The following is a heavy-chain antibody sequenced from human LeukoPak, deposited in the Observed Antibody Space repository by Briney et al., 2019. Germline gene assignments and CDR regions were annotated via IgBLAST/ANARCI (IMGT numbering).Heavy chain of an antibody. CDR2: ISGSGGST. V-gene: IGHV3-23*01. Sequence: PGGSLRLSCAASGFTFSSYAMSWVRQAPGKGLEWVSAISGSGGSTYYADSVKGRFTISRDNSKNTLYLQMNSLRAEDTAVYYCARDHTYGSGSLILYYFDYWGQGTLVTVSS. D-gene: IGHD3-10*01. CDR3: ARDHTYGSGSLILYYFDY. CDR1: GFTFSSYA. J-gene: IGHJ4*02.